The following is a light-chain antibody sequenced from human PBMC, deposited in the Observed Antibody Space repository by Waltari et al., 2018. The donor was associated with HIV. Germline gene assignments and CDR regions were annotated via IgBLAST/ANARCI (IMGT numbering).Light chain of an antibody. V-gene: IGKV1-27*01. CDR3: QRYNSAPRT. Sequence: DIKMTQSPSSLSGSVGDRVTITCRASQDISTYVASYQQKPGKIPQLLIYAASTLQSGVPSRFSGGGSGTEFNFTIRSLQPEDVGTYYCQRYNSAPRTFGQGSTV. CDR2: AAS. CDR1: QDISTY. J-gene: IGKJ1*01.